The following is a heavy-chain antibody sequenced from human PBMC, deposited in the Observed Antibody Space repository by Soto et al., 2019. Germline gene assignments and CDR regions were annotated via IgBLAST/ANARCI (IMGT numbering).Heavy chain of an antibody. CDR2: ISSTTNYI. J-gene: IGHJ4*02. CDR3: TRETEDLTSNFDY. CDR1: RLTFTKYS. Sequence: LSLSFAASRLTFTKYSMNCVRQAPGKGLEWVSSISSTTNYIYYGDSMKGRFTISRDNAKQSLYLEMNSLRDEDTAVYYCTRETEDLTSNFDYWGQGTLVTVSS. V-gene: IGHV3-21*01.